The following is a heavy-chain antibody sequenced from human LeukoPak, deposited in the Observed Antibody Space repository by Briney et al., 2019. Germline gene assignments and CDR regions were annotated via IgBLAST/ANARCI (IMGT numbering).Heavy chain of an antibody. D-gene: IGHD6-13*01. CDR1: GYTFTNYA. CDR2: INAGDGNT. V-gene: IGHV1-3*03. Sequence: ASVKVSCKASGYTFTNYAMHWVRQAPGQRLEWMGWINAGDGNTKYSQEFQGRVTITRDTSASTAYMVLSSLRSDDMAVYYCARGERRQLVGSSEKCFLHWGQGTLVTVSS. J-gene: IGHJ1*01. CDR3: ARGERRQLVGSSEKCFLH.